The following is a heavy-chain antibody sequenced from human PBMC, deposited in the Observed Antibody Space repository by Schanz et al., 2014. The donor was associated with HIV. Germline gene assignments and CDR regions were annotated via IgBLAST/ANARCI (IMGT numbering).Heavy chain of an antibody. CDR1: GFTFSSYS. V-gene: IGHV3-23*04. CDR3: ANDPELTTITGYFDS. J-gene: IGHJ4*02. CDR2: INGDRT. D-gene: IGHD4-4*01. Sequence: VQLVESGGGLVQPGRSLRLSCAAAGFTFSSYSMHWLRQAPGKGLQWVSTINGDRTYYTGSVKGRFTISRDNSKNTLYLQMNSLRAEDTALYFCANDPELTTITGYFDSWGQGTLVTVSS.